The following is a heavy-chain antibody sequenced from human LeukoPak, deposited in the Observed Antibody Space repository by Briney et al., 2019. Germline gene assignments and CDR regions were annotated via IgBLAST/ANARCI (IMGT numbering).Heavy chain of an antibody. Sequence: SGPTLVNPTQTLTLTCTFSGFSLSTSGAGVGWIRQPPGKALEWLALIYWDDDKRYSPSLKSRLTITKDTSKNQVVLTMTNMDPVDTATYYCARSPYYDILTGSRGTFDYWGQGTLVTVSS. J-gene: IGHJ4*02. CDR3: ARSPYYDILTGSRGTFDY. V-gene: IGHV2-5*02. CDR1: GFSLSTSGAG. D-gene: IGHD3-9*01. CDR2: IYWDDDK.